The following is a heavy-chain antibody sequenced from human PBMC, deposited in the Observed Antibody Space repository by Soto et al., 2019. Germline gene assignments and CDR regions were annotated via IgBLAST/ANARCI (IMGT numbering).Heavy chain of an antibody. Sequence: EVQLLESGGGLVQPGGSLRLSCAVSGFTFSSYAMSWVRQAPGKGLEWVSAISGGGVDTYYADSVKGRFTISRDNSKNTLYLQMNSLRAEDTAVYYCAKDGFSLSVHWFDPWGQGTLVTVSS. V-gene: IGHV3-23*01. J-gene: IGHJ5*02. CDR2: ISGGGVDT. CDR1: GFTFSSYA. D-gene: IGHD6-19*01. CDR3: AKDGFSLSVHWFDP.